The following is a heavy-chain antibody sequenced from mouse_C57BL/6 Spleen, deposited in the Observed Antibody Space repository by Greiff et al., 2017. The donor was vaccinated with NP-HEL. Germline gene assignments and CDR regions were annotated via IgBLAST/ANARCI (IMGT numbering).Heavy chain of an antibody. D-gene: IGHD2-3*01. Sequence: EVQLQQSGTVLARPGASVKMSCKTSGYTFTSYWMHWVKQRPGQGLEWIGAIYPGNSDTSYNQKFKGKAKLTAVTSASTAYMELSSLTNEDSAVYYCTRGRYDGYSWFAYWGQGTLVTVSA. J-gene: IGHJ3*01. CDR3: TRGRYDGYSWFAY. CDR1: GYTFTSYW. V-gene: IGHV1-5*01. CDR2: IYPGNSDT.